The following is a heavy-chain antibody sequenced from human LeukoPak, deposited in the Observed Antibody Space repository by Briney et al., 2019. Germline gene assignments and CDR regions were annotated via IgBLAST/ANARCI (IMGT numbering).Heavy chain of an antibody. Sequence: GGSLRLSCAASGFTFSSYAMSWVRQAPGKGLEWVSLISDSSGSTYYADSVKGRFTISRDNSKNTLYLQMNSLRAEDTAVYYCAKGFKIAVAGFFDYWGQGTLVTVSS. CDR1: GFTFSSYA. CDR2: ISDSSGST. V-gene: IGHV3-23*01. D-gene: IGHD6-19*01. J-gene: IGHJ4*02. CDR3: AKGFKIAVAGFFDY.